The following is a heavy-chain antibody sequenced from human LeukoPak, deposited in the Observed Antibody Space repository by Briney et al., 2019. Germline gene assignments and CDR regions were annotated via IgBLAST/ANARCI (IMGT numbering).Heavy chain of an antibody. D-gene: IGHD3-10*01. V-gene: IGHV4-30-2*01. CDR2: IFHTGHT. Sequence: SETLSLTCAVSGGSIRSGDFPWSWIRQPPGKGLEWIGYIFHTGHTSYNPSLKSRVTISVDMSKNHLSLRLTSVTAADTAVYYCARGFYGAGSHFDYWGQGTLVTVSS. J-gene: IGHJ4*02. CDR3: ARGFYGAGSHFDY. CDR1: GGSIRSGDFP.